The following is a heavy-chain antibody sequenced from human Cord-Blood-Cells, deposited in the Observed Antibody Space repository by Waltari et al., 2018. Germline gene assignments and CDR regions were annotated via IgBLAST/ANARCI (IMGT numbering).Heavy chain of an antibody. CDR2: TDYRTKWYN. CDR1: GDSVPSNSPA. V-gene: IGHV6-1*01. Sequence: VQLQQSGPGLVKPSQTLSLTCAISGDSVPSNSPAGNRIRQSPSRGLEWLGRTDYRTKWYNDYAVSVKSRITINPDTSKNQFSLQLNSVTPEDTAVYYCAREDDYSNYGWFDPWGQGTLVTVSS. J-gene: IGHJ5*02. CDR3: AREDDYSNYGWFDP. D-gene: IGHD4-4*01.